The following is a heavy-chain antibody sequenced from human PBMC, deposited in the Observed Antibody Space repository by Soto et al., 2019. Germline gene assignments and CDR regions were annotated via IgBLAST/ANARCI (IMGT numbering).Heavy chain of an antibody. CDR2: ISAYNGNT. V-gene: IGHV1-18*01. Sequence: ASVKVSCKASGYTFTSYGISWVRQAPGQGLEWMGWISAYNGNTKYAQKLQGRVTMTTDTSTSTAYMELRSLRSDDTAVYYCARATYYDILTGPDDDAFDIWGQGTMVTVSS. D-gene: IGHD3-9*01. J-gene: IGHJ3*02. CDR1: GYTFTSYG. CDR3: ARATYYDILTGPDDDAFDI.